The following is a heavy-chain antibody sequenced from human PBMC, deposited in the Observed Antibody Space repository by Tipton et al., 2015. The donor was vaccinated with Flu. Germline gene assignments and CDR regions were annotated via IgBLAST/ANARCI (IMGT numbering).Heavy chain of an antibody. CDR3: ARVGDLWSGSNYGLDV. J-gene: IGHJ6*02. V-gene: IGHV4-4*07. Sequence: TLSLTCTVSGGSISSYYWSWIRQPAGKGLEWIGRFYTTGSTNYSPSLKSRVAMSVDTSKNQFSLRLSSVTAADTAVYSCARVGDLWSGSNYGLDVWGQGTTVTVSS. CDR2: FYTTGST. D-gene: IGHD3-3*01. CDR1: GGSISSYY.